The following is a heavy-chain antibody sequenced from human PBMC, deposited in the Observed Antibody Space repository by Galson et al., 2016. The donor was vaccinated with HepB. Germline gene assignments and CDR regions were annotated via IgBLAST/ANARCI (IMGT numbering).Heavy chain of an antibody. Sequence: SVKVSCKASGYTFTDYYFMYWVRQAPGQGLEWIGRINPNTGDTNYAQKFQGRVTMTRDTYISTAYMDLTRLTDEDTAGYYCARDKGGAGSQHYVYMDVWGKGTTVTVSS. CDR3: ARDKGGAGSQHYVYMDV. CDR2: INPNTGDT. J-gene: IGHJ6*03. V-gene: IGHV1-2*06. CDR1: GYTFTDYYF. D-gene: IGHD6-19*01.